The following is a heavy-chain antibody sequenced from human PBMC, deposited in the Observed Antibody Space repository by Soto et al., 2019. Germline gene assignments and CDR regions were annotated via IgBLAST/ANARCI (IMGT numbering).Heavy chain of an antibody. D-gene: IGHD3-3*01. CDR1: GFTFDDYA. CDR3: AKRAGRSGYDAFDI. Sequence: GGSLRLSCAASGFTFDDYAMHWVRQAPGKGLEWVSGISWNSGSIGYADSVKGRFTISRDNAKNSLYLQMNSLRAEDTALYYCAKRAGRSGYDAFDIWGQGTMVTVSS. J-gene: IGHJ3*02. V-gene: IGHV3-9*01. CDR2: ISWNSGSI.